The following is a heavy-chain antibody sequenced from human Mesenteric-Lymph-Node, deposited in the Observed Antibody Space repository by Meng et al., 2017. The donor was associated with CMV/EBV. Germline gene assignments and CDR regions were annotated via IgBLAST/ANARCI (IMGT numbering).Heavy chain of an antibody. CDR3: ARDYNDSSGYYHGRGMDI. V-gene: IGHV3-7*01. D-gene: IGHD3-22*01. CDR1: GFTFSSYA. J-gene: IGHJ6*02. Sequence: GESLKISCAASGFTFSSYAMSWVRQAPGKGLEWVANIKEDGSEKYYVDSVKGRFTISRDNAKNSLYLQMNSLRAEDTAVYYCARDYNDSSGYYHGRGMDIWGQGTTVTSP. CDR2: IKEDGSEK.